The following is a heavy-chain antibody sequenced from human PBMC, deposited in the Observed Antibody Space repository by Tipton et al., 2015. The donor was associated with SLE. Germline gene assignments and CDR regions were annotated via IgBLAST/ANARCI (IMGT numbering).Heavy chain of an antibody. CDR1: GGSFSGYY. Sequence: TLSLTCAVYGGSFSGYYWSWIRQPPGKGLEWIGEINHSGSTNYNPSLKSRVTISVDTSKNQFSLKLSSVTAADTAVYYCARGAGAIKGYFDYWGQGTLVTVSS. CDR2: INHSGST. CDR3: ARGAGAIKGYFDY. J-gene: IGHJ4*02. D-gene: IGHD2-21*01. V-gene: IGHV4-34*01.